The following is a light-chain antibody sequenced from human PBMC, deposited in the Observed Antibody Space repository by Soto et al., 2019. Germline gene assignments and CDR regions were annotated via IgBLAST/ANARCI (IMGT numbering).Light chain of an antibody. J-gene: IGKJ4*01. CDR2: DVS. CDR1: QSINNL. V-gene: IGKV1-5*01. Sequence: DVQMTQSPSTLSASVGDRVTITCGASQSINNLLAWYQQKPGQAPKFLIYDVSTLESGVPSRLSGSGYGTEFTLTISSMQPEDFETYYCQQYDSYPLTFGGGTKVDIK. CDR3: QQYDSYPLT.